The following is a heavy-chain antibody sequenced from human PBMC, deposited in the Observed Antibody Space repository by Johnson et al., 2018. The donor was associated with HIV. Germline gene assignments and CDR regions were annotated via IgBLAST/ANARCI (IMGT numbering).Heavy chain of an antibody. CDR1: GFTVSTNY. CDR3: AKVRGDFWSGYYGGLNDAFDI. V-gene: IGHV3-66*02. J-gene: IGHJ3*02. D-gene: IGHD3-3*01. CDR2: INSDGSNT. Sequence: VTLVESGGGLVQPGGSLRLSCAASGFTVSTNYMSWIRQAPGKGLEWVSRINSDGSNTKYADSVKGRFTISRDNSKNTLYLQMNSLRAEDTAVYYCAKVRGDFWSGYYGGLNDAFDIWGQGTMVTVSS.